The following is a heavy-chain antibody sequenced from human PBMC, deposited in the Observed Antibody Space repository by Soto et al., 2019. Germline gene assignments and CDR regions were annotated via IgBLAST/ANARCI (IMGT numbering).Heavy chain of an antibody. J-gene: IGHJ3*02. Sequence: GGSLRLSCAASGFTFSDYYMSWIRQAPGKGLEWVSYISSSGSTIYYADSVKGRFTISRDNAKNSLYLQMNSLRAEDTAVYYCARAFRAKNDAFDIWGQGTMVTVSS. CDR3: ARAFRAKNDAFDI. CDR2: ISSSGSTI. CDR1: GFTFSDYY. V-gene: IGHV3-11*01.